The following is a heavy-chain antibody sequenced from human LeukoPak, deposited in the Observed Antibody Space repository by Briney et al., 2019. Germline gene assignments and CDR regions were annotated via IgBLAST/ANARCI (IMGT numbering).Heavy chain of an antibody. CDR1: GLTFSSSW. CDR2: ISYDGSNK. J-gene: IGHJ3*02. V-gene: IGHV3-30-3*01. Sequence: GGSLRLSCAVSGLTFSSSWMDWVRQAPGKGLEWVAVISYDGSNKYYADSVKGRFTISRDNSKNTLYLQMNSLRAEDTAVYYCARIEYGSGSYLTRAFDIWGQGTMVTVSS. CDR3: ARIEYGSGSYLTRAFDI. D-gene: IGHD3-10*01.